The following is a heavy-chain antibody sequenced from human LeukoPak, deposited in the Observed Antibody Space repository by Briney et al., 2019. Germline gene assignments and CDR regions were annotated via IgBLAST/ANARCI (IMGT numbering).Heavy chain of an antibody. D-gene: IGHD3-16*01. V-gene: IGHV1-46*01. Sequence: GASVKVSCKASGYTFTMYYIHWVRQAPGQGLEWMGMINPSDGATTYAQRFQGRVTMTRDMSTTTVVMDLRSLRSEDTAVYFCARERRGGLSASLGGLFASYYTYYYMDVWGRGTTVTVSS. CDR2: INPSDGAT. CDR3: ARERRGGLSASLGGLFASYYTYYYMDV. J-gene: IGHJ6*03. CDR1: GYTFTMYY.